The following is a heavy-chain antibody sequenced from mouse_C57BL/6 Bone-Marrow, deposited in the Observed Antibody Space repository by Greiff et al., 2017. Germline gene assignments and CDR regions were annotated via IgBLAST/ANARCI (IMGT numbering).Heavy chain of an antibody. J-gene: IGHJ1*03. CDR1: GFSLTSYG. Sequence: VQLQESGPGLVAPSQSLSITCTVSGFSLTSYGVDWVRQPPGKGLEWLGVIWGGGSTNYNSALMSRLSISKDNSKSQVFLKVNSLNTEDTDMYYCAKRHYYGSSPGGYFDVWGTGTTVTVSS. V-gene: IGHV2-9*01. D-gene: IGHD1-1*01. CDR2: IWGGGST. CDR3: AKRHYYGSSPGGYFDV.